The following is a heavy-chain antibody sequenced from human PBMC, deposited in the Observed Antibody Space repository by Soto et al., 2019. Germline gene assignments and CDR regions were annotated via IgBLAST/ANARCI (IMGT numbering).Heavy chain of an antibody. J-gene: IGHJ5*02. CDR3: ASQVSYGSGWFDP. Sequence: PSETLSLTCTVSVGSISSYYWIWIRQPPGKGLEWIGYIYYSGSTNYNPSLKSRVAISVDTSKNQFSLKLSSVTAADTAVYYCASQVSYGSGWFDPWGQGTLVTVSS. V-gene: IGHV4-59*01. CDR2: IYYSGST. CDR1: VGSISSYY. D-gene: IGHD5-18*01.